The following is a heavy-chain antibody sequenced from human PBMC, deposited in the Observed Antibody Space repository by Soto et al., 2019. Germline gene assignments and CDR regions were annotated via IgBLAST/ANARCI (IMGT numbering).Heavy chain of an antibody. J-gene: IGHJ4*02. CDR3: ARKRCSGGSCYFDY. Sequence: ASVKVSCKASGGTFSSYTISWVRQAPGQGLEWMGRIIPILGIANYAQKFQGRVTITADKSTSTAYMELSSLRSEDTAVYYCARKRCSGGSCYFDYWGQGTLVTVSS. CDR2: IIPILGIA. D-gene: IGHD2-15*01. V-gene: IGHV1-69*02. CDR1: GGTFSSYT.